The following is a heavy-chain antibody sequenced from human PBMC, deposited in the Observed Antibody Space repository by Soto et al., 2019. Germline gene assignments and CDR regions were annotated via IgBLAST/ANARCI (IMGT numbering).Heavy chain of an antibody. CDR3: AREERGWFGDRDNWFDP. CDR2: INPNSGGT. CDR1: GYTFTGYY. D-gene: IGHD3-10*01. V-gene: IGHV1-2*02. Sequence: ASVKVSCKASGYTFTGYYMHWVRQAPGQGLEWMGWINPNSGGTNYAQKFQGRVTMTRDTSISTAYMELSRLRSDDTAVYYCAREERGWFGDRDNWFDPWGQGTLLTVSS. J-gene: IGHJ5*02.